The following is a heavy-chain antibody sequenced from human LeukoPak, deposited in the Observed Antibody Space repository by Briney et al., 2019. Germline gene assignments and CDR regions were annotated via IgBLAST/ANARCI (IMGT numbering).Heavy chain of an antibody. V-gene: IGHV3-23*01. CDR3: ARVRSGVDTAMPYYYYGMDV. J-gene: IGHJ6*02. CDR2: ISGSGGST. Sequence: GGSLRLSCAASGFTFSNFAMHWVRQAPGKGLEWVSAISGSGGSTYYADSVKGRFTISRDNSKNTLYLQMNSLRAEDTAVYYCARVRSGVDTAMPYYYYGMDVWGQGTTVTVSS. D-gene: IGHD5-18*01. CDR1: GFTFSNFA.